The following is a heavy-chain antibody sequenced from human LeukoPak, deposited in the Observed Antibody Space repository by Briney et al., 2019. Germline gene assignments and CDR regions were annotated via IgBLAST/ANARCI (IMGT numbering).Heavy chain of an antibody. CDR3: ARVFRPSLTVFIIRGAFDI. V-gene: IGHV3-21*01. CDR1: GFTYSSYS. CDR2: VSTGSNYI. Sequence: GGSLRLSCTASGFTYSSYSLNWVHQAPGKALEWVSSVSTGSNYIYYADSVKGRFTISRDNDKNSLYLQMNSLRVEDTAVYYCARVFRPSLTVFIIRGAFDIWGQGTMVTVSS. D-gene: IGHD3-3*01. J-gene: IGHJ3*02.